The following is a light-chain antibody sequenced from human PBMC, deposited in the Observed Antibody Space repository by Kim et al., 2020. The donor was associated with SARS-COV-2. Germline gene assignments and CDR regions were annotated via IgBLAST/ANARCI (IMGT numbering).Light chain of an antibody. CDR2: DVS. CDR1: SSDVGGYNY. Sequence: QSALTQPASVSGSPGQSITISCTGTSSDVGGYNYVSWYQQHPGKAPKLMIYDVSNRPSGLSNRFSGSKSVNTASLTISGLQAEDEADYYCSSYTSSHTVVFGGGTKLTVL. J-gene: IGLJ2*01. CDR3: SSYTSSHTVV. V-gene: IGLV2-14*03.